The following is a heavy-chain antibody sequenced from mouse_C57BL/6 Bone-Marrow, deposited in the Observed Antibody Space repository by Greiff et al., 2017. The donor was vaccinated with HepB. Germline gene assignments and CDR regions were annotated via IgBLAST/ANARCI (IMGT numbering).Heavy chain of an antibody. CDR2: IDPSDSYT. CDR3: ARSPFITTVDY. V-gene: IGHV1-59*01. J-gene: IGHJ2*01. D-gene: IGHD1-1*01. CDR1: GYTFTSYW. Sequence: QVQLQQSGAELVRPGTSVKLSCKASGYTFTSYWMHWVKQRPGQGLEWIGVIDPSDSYTNYNQKFKGKATLTVDTSSSTAYMQLSSLTSEDSAVYYCARSPFITTVDYWGQGTTLTVSS.